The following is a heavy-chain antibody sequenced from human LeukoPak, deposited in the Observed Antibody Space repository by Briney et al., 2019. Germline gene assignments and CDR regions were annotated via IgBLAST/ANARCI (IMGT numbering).Heavy chain of an antibody. Sequence: SETLSLTCSVSGASISSYYWSWIRQPAGKGLEWIGRIYSSGSTNYNPSLKSRVTMSVDTSKNRSSLRLSSVTAADTAVYYCARAGATGKSQFDYWGQGTLVTVSS. V-gene: IGHV4-4*07. CDR2: IYSSGST. D-gene: IGHD1-1*01. J-gene: IGHJ4*02. CDR1: GASISSYY. CDR3: ARAGATGKSQFDY.